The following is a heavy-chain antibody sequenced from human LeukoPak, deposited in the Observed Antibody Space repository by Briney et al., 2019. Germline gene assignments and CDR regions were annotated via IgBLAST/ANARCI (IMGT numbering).Heavy chain of an antibody. D-gene: IGHD2-2*01. CDR2: IKQDGSEK. V-gene: IGHV3-7*05. CDR1: GFTFSSSW. Sequence: PGGSLRLSCAASGFTFSSSWMSWVRQAPGKGLEWVANIKQDGSEKYYVDSVKGRFTISRDNAKNSLCLQMNSLRAEDTAIYYCARDSILQYYFDYWGQGTLVTVSS. J-gene: IGHJ4*02. CDR3: ARDSILQYYFDY.